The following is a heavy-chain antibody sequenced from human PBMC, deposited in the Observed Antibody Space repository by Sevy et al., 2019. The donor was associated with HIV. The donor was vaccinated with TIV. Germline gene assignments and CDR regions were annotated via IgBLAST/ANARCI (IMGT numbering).Heavy chain of an antibody. V-gene: IGHV1-18*01. J-gene: IGHJ6*02. CDR2: ISTHDAIT. Sequence: ASVKVSCKASGYTFSRYGITWVRQAPGQGLEWMGWISTHDAITDYAQKLQGRATMTTDTSTSTAYMELRSLRSDDTAVYYCARGPPRYYYYGLDVLGQRTTVTVSS. CDR3: ARGPPRYYYYGLDV. CDR1: GYTFSRYG.